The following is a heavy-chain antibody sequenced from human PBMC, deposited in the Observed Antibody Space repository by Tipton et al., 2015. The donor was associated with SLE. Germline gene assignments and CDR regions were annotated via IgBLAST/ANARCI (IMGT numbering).Heavy chain of an antibody. CDR1: GGSISSHY. J-gene: IGHJ3*02. V-gene: IGHV4-59*11. CDR3: ARSDYYDSSGYYSSAFDI. CDR2: IYNSGSG. D-gene: IGHD3-22*01. Sequence: TLSLTCTVSGGSISSHYWSWIRQPPGKGLEWIGYIYNSGSGNYNPSLKSRVTISVDTSKNQFSLKLSSVSAADAAVYYCARSDYYDSSGYYSSAFDIWGQGPMVPVSS.